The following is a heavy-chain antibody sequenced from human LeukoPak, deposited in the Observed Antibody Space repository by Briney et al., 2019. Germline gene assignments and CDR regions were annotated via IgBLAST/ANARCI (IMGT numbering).Heavy chain of an antibody. CDR3: ARSKLLSGDYYYGMDV. CDR2: IYTSGST. Sequence: SETPSLACTVSGGSISSGSYYWSWIRQPAGKGLEWIGRIYTSGSTNYNPSLKSRVTISVDTSKNQFSLKLSSVTAADTAVYYCARSKLLSGDYYYGMDVWGQGTTVTVSS. J-gene: IGHJ6*02. V-gene: IGHV4-61*02. D-gene: IGHD2-2*01. CDR1: GGSISSGSYY.